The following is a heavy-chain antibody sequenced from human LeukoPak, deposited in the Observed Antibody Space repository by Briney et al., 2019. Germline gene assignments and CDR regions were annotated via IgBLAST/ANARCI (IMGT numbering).Heavy chain of an antibody. J-gene: IGHJ3*01. CDR3: AKDIQLST. V-gene: IGHV3-43*02. CDR2: ISGDGGST. CDR1: GFTFDDYD. D-gene: IGHD5-24*01. Sequence: TGGSLRLSCAASGFTFDDYDMHWVRQAPGKGLEWVSLISGDGGSTYYADSVKGRFTISRDNSKNTLSLQMNSLRVEDTAIYCCAKDIQLSTWGLGTMVTVSS.